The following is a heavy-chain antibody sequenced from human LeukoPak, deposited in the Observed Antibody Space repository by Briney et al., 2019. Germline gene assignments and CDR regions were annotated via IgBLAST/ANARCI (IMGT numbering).Heavy chain of an antibody. CDR2: INWNGGST. D-gene: IGHD3-3*01. V-gene: IGHV3-20*04. CDR1: GFTFDDYG. Sequence: GGSLRLSCAASGFTFDDYGMSWVRQAPGKGLEWGSGINWNGGSTGYADSVKGRFTISRDNAKNSLYLQMNSLRAEDTALYYCARGYADTGFWSGYKGGLDYWGQGTLVTVSS. J-gene: IGHJ4*02. CDR3: ARGYADTGFWSGYKGGLDY.